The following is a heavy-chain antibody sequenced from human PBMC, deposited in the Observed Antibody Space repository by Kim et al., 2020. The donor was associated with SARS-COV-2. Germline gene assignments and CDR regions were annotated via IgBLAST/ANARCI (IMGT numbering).Heavy chain of an antibody. J-gene: IGHJ5*02. Sequence: ASVKVSCKASGYSFTSYAISWVRQAPGQGLEWMGWISPDNGNANYTQKLQGRVTMTTDTSTTTAFMELRSLRSDDTAVYYCARGGYYNWLAPWGQGTLVTVSS. V-gene: IGHV1-18*01. CDR2: ISPDNGNA. D-gene: IGHD3-22*01. CDR1: GYSFTSYA. CDR3: ARGGYYNWLAP.